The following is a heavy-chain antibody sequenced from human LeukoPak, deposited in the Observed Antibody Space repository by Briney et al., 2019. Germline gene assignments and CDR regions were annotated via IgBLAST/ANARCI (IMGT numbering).Heavy chain of an antibody. V-gene: IGHV4-30-4*01. J-gene: IGHJ4*02. Sequence: SETLSLTCTVSGGSISSGDYYWSWIRQPPGKGLEWIGYIYYSGSTYHNPSLKSRVIISVDTSKNQFSLKLSSVTAADTAVYYCARDTGGYLRADYWGQGTLVTVSS. D-gene: IGHD2-8*02. CDR1: GGSISSGDYY. CDR3: ARDTGGYLRADY. CDR2: IYYSGST.